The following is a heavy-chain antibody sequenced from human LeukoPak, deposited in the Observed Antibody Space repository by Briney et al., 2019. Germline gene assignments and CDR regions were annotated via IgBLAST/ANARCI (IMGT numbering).Heavy chain of an antibody. CDR2: INHSGST. CDR3: ARGVVVVVAANGRAFDI. J-gene: IGHJ3*02. D-gene: IGHD2-15*01. CDR1: GGSFSGYY. V-gene: IGHV4-34*01. Sequence: SETLSLTCAVYGGSFSGYYWSWIRQPPGKGLEWIGEINHSGSTNYNPSLKSRVTISVDTSKNQFSLKLSSVTAADTAVYYCARGVVVVVAANGRAFDIWGQGTVVTVSS.